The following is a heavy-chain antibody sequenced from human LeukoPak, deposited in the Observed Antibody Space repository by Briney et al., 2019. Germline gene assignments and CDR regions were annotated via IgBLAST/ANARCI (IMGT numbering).Heavy chain of an antibody. V-gene: IGHV1-46*01. D-gene: IGHD3-22*01. J-gene: IGHJ4*02. CDR3: ARVGVVEARTLGY. Sequence: GASVKVSCKASGYTFTSYYMHWVRQAPGQGPEWMGIIDPSGGSTSYAQKFQGRVTMTRDMSTSTVCMELSSLRSEDTAVYYCARVGVVEARTLGYRGQGTMVTVSS. CDR1: GYTFTSYY. CDR2: IDPSGGST.